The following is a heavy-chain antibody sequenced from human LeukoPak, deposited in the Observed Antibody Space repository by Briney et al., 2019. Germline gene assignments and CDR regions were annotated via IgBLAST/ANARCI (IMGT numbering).Heavy chain of an antibody. CDR2: MNPNSGNT. J-gene: IGHJ4*02. Sequence: GASVKVSCKASGYTFTSYDINWVRQATGQGLEWMGWMNPNSGNTGYAQKFQGRVTITRNTSISTAYMELSSLRSEDTAVYYCAKAGDSSSSPLFLDWGQGTLVTVSS. CDR1: GYTFTSYD. D-gene: IGHD6-6*01. CDR3: AKAGDSSSSPLFLD. V-gene: IGHV1-8*03.